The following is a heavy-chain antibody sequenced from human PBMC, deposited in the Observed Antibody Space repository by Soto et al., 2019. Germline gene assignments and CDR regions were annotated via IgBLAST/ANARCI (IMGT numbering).Heavy chain of an antibody. CDR3: ARGRYSYGPYWYFDL. Sequence: QVQLVQSGAEVKKPGSSVKVSCKASGGTFSSYAISWVRQAPGQGLEWMGGIIPIFGTANYAQKFQGRVTITADESTSTAYMELSSQRSEDTAVYYCARGRYSYGPYWYFDLWGRGTLVTVSS. J-gene: IGHJ2*01. CDR1: GGTFSSYA. D-gene: IGHD5-18*01. CDR2: IIPIFGTA. V-gene: IGHV1-69*01.